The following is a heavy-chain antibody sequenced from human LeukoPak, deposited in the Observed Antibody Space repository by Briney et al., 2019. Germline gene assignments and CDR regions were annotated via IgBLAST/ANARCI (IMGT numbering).Heavy chain of an antibody. J-gene: IGHJ6*02. V-gene: IGHV3-21*05. CDR1: GFPFIDYS. Sequence: PGGSLRLSCTASGFPFIDYSMNWVRQAPGEGLEWISYIGIESSNTKYADSVKGRFTISRDNAKDTLFLQMNSLRVGDMGVYYCARSRAVAGFGSYYFGLDVWGQGTTVTVSS. CDR3: ARSRAVAGFGSYYFGLDV. CDR2: IGIESSNT. D-gene: IGHD6-19*01.